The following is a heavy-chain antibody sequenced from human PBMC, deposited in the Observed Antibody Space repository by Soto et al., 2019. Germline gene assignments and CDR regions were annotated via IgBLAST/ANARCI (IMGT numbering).Heavy chain of an antibody. CDR2: IYHSGST. J-gene: IGHJ4*02. D-gene: IGHD5-12*01. Sequence: SETLSLTCAVSGGSISSGGYSGSWIRQPPGKGLEWIGYIYHSGSTYYNPSLKSRVTISVDTSKNQFSLKLSSVTAADTAVYYCARGGDGYNFFDYWGQGTLVTVSS. CDR1: GGSISSGGYS. V-gene: IGHV4-30-2*01. CDR3: ARGGDGYNFFDY.